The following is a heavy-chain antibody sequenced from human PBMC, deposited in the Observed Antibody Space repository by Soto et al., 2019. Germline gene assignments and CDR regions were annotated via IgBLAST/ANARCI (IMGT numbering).Heavy chain of an antibody. V-gene: IGHV3-48*02. CDR1: GFTFSIYS. D-gene: IGHD3-22*01. CDR3: ARVGGGNYDSSGYYFWASRYFDY. CDR2: ISTSSSSI. J-gene: IGHJ4*02. Sequence: PGGSLRLSCAASGFTFSIYSMNWVSQAPGKGLEWVSSISTSSSSIYYADSVKGRFTISRDNAKNSLSLQMNSLRDEDTAVYYCARVGGGNYDSSGYYFWASRYFDYWGQGTLVTVSS.